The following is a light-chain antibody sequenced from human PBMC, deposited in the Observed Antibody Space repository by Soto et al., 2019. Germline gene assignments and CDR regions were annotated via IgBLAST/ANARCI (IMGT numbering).Light chain of an antibody. J-gene: IGKJ3*01. CDR3: QQSYSIPIN. Sequence: DIQMTQSPSSLSASVGDRVTITCRASQSISSYLNWYQQKPEKDPKLLIYAASSLQSGVPSRFSGSGSEADFTLTLSSLEPGDFPACYCQQSYSIPINFGPGNKVDIK. CDR2: AAS. CDR1: QSISSY. V-gene: IGKV1-39*01.